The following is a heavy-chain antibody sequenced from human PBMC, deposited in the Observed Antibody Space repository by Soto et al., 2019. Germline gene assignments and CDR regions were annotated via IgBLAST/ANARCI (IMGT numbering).Heavy chain of an antibody. V-gene: IGHV3-11*01. CDR1: GFSFSDYY. CDR3: ASVYYDILTGYKYFDY. CDR2: ISSSGSTI. Sequence: GGSLRLSCAASGFSFSDYYMSWIRQAPGKGLEWVSYISSSGSTIYYADSVKGRFTISRDNAKNSLYLQMNSLRAEDTAVYYCASVYYDILTGYKYFDYWGQGTLVTV. D-gene: IGHD3-9*01. J-gene: IGHJ4*02.